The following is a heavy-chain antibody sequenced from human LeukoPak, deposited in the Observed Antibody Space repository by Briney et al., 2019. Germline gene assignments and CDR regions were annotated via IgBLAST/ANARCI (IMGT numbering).Heavy chain of an antibody. D-gene: IGHD6-19*01. CDR1: GYTLTELS. V-gene: IGHV1-69*13. CDR2: IIPIFGTA. Sequence: GASVKVSCKVSGYTLTELSMHWVRQAPGQGLEWMGGIIPIFGTANYAQKFQGRVTITADESTSTAYMELSSLRSEDTAVYYCAREGAVAGPKEFDYWGQGTLVTVSS. J-gene: IGHJ4*02. CDR3: AREGAVAGPKEFDY.